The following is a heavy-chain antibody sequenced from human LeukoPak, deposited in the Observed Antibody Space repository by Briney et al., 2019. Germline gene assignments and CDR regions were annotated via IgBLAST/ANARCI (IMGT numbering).Heavy chain of an antibody. D-gene: IGHD3-22*01. Sequence: PSETLSLTCTVSGGSISTKNYYWGWIRQPPGKGLEWIGSIYYSGSTYYNPSLKSRVTISVDTSKNQFSLKLSSVTAADTAVYYCARATATYYYDSSGYYRGAFDIWGQGTMVTVSS. CDR3: ARATATYYYDSSGYYRGAFDI. CDR1: GGSISTKNYY. V-gene: IGHV4-39*07. J-gene: IGHJ3*02. CDR2: IYYSGST.